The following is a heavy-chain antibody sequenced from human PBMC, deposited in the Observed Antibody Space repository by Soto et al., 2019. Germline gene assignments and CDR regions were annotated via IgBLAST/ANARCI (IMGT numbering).Heavy chain of an antibody. CDR3: ARDLSYLTGTTEAVDV. V-gene: IGHV4-4*07. CDR2: IYTSGST. CDR1: GGSISSYY. Sequence: QVQLQESGPGLVKPSETLSLTCTVSGGSISSYYWSWIRQPAGKGLEWIGRIYTSGSTNYNPSLKSRVTMSVDTSKNQFSLKLSSVTAADTAVYYCARDLSYLTGTTEAVDVWGQGTTVTVSS. J-gene: IGHJ6*02. D-gene: IGHD1-7*01.